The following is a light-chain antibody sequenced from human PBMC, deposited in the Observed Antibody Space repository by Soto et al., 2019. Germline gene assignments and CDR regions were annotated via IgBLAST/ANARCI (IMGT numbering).Light chain of an antibody. J-gene: IGKJ1*01. CDR1: QNISSH. Sequence: DIALTQSPATLSLSLGDRVTITCLASQNISSHLAWYQQNPGQAPRLLIYEASNRATGIPARFSGSGSGTDFTLTISSLEPEDFAVYYCQQYNNWPKTFGQGTQGDIK. V-gene: IGKV3-11*01. CDR2: EAS. CDR3: QQYNNWPKT.